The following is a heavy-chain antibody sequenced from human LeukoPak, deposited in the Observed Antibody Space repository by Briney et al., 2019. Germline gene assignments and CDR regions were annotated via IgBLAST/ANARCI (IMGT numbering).Heavy chain of an antibody. Sequence: GGSLRLSCVASGFTFSGYWMTWVRQAPGKGLEWVANIKQDGSEKYYVDSVKGRFTISRDNAKDSLYLQMNSLRAEDTAVYYCARDPGYYGSGSYLIWGQGTLVTVSS. CDR2: IKQDGSEK. J-gene: IGHJ4*02. D-gene: IGHD3-10*01. V-gene: IGHV3-7*01. CDR3: ARDPGYYGSGSYLI. CDR1: GFTFSGYW.